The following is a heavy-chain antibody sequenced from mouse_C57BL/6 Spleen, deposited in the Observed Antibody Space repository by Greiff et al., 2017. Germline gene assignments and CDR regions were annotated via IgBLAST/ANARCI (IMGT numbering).Heavy chain of an antibody. CDR1: GYAFSSSW. CDR2: FYPGDGDT. Sequence: VKLVASGPELVKPGASVKISCKASGYAFSSSWMNWVKQRSGTGLEWIGRFYPGDGDTNYKGKFKGKATLTADKSSSTAYMQLSSLTSEDSAVYCCARQMTLVASFDYWGQGTTLTVSS. V-gene: IGHV1-82*01. J-gene: IGHJ2*01. D-gene: IGHD1-1*01. CDR3: ARQMTLVASFDY.